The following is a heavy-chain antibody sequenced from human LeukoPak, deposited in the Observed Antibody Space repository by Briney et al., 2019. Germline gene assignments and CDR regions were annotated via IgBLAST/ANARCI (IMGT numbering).Heavy chain of an antibody. V-gene: IGHV3-43*01. Sequence: PGGSLRLSCAASGFTFDDYTMHWVRQAPGKGLEWVSLISWDGGSTYYADSVKGRFTISRDNSKNSLYLQMNSLRAEDTAVYYCAKDSPPDYWGQGTLVTVSS. CDR3: AKDSPPDY. CDR2: ISWDGGST. J-gene: IGHJ4*02. CDR1: GFTFDDYT. D-gene: IGHD1-14*01.